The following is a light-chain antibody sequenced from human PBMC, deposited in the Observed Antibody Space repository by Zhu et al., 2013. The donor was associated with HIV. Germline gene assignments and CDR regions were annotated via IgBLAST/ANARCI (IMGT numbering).Light chain of an antibody. Sequence: QSALTQPASVSGSPGQSITISCTGSSSDVGSYNLVSWFQQLPGRAPKLMIYEGSKRPSGVSNRFSGSKSDNTASLTISGLQAEDEADYYCCSFARGSFYVFGTGTKVTVL. J-gene: IGLJ1*01. CDR3: CSFARGSFYV. CDR1: SSDVGSYNL. V-gene: IGLV2-23*01. CDR2: EGS.